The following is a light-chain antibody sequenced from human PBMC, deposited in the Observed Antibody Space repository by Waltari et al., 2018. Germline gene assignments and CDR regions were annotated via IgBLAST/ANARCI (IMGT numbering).Light chain of an antibody. CDR2: AAS. J-gene: IGKJ1*01. CDR1: QSVSVW. V-gene: IGKV1-5*03. CDR3: QQYNSYST. Sequence: DVQMTQSPSTLSASVGDRVTITCRASQSVSVWLAWYQQKPGKAPNLLIYAASSLESGVPSRFSGGGSGTEFTLTISGLQPDDFATYYCQQYNSYSTFGQGTKVEIK.